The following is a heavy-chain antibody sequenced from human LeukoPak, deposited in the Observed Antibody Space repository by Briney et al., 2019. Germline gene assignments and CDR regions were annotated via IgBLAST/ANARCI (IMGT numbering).Heavy chain of an antibody. J-gene: IGHJ5*02. Sequence: GGSLRLSCAASGFTFSSYEMNWVRQAPGKGLEWGSYISSSGSTIYYADSVKGRFTISRDNAKNSLYLQMNSLRAEDTAVYYCARLNMISEFDPWGQGTLVTVSS. D-gene: IGHD3-22*01. V-gene: IGHV3-48*03. CDR3: ARLNMISEFDP. CDR2: ISSSGSTI. CDR1: GFTFSSYE.